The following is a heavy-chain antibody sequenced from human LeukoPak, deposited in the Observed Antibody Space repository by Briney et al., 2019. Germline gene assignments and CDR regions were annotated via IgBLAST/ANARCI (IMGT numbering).Heavy chain of an antibody. Sequence: ASVKVSCKASGYIFTSYYMHWVRQAPGQGLEGMGIINPSGGSTSYAQKFQDRVAMTRDTSTSTVYMQLSSLRSEDTAVYYCARGLTHYGDYDAYWGQGTLVTVSS. CDR3: ARGLTHYGDYDAY. J-gene: IGHJ4*02. CDR2: INPSGGST. V-gene: IGHV1-46*01. CDR1: GYIFTSYY. D-gene: IGHD4-17*01.